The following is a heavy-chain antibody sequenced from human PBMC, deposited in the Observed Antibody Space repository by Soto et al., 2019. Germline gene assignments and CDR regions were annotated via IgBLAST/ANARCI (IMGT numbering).Heavy chain of an antibody. CDR1: GFSLSTYW. D-gene: IGHD6-19*01. CDR2: IKQDGSDK. CDR3: ARPLGWRDAFDI. Sequence: EVQLVESGGGLVQSGGSLRLSCAASGFSLSTYWMSWVRQAPGKGLEWVAAIKQDGSDKYYVDSVKGRFTISRDNAKYSVNMQRNSLRDENTAVYYCARPLGWRDAFDIWGQGTMVTVSS. V-gene: IGHV3-7*01. J-gene: IGHJ3*02.